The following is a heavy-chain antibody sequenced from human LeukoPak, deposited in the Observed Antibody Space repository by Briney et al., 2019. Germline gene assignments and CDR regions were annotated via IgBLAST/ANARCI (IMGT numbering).Heavy chain of an antibody. V-gene: IGHV3-23*01. CDR1: GFTVSSNY. Sequence: GGSLRLSCAASGFTVSSNYMSWVRQAPGKGLEWVSAISGSGGSTYYADSVKGRFTISRDNSKNTLYLQMNSLRAEDTAVYYCAKASSSGWYGVYYFDYWGQGTLVTVSS. CDR3: AKASSSGWYGVYYFDY. J-gene: IGHJ4*02. D-gene: IGHD6-19*01. CDR2: ISGSGGST.